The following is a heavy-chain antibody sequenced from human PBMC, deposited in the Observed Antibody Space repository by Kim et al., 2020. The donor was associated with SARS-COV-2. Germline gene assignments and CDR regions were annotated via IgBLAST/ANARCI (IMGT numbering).Heavy chain of an antibody. V-gene: IGHV7-4-1*02. CDR2: INTNTGNP. J-gene: IGHJ6*02. Sequence: ASVKVSCKASGYTFTSYAMNWVRQAPGQGLEWMGWINTNTGNPTYAQGFTGRFVFSLDTSVSTAYLQISSLKAEDTAVYYCARQVLRYFDWLPTHQDVWGQGTTVTVSS. D-gene: IGHD3-9*01. CDR1: GYTFTSYA. CDR3: ARQVLRYFDWLPTHQDV.